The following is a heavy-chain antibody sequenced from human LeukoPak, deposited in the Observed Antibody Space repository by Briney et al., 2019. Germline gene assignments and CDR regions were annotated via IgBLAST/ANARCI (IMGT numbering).Heavy chain of an antibody. V-gene: IGHV3-53*05. CDR1: GFTVSSNY. D-gene: IGHD3-22*01. Sequence: GGSLRLSCAASGFTVSSNYMSWVRQAPGKGLEWVSVIYSGGSTYYADSVKGRFTISRDNSKNTLYLQMNSLRAEDTAVYYCARVRGIHYYDSSGYYSPDAFDIWGQGTMVTVSS. J-gene: IGHJ3*02. CDR2: IYSGGST. CDR3: ARVRGIHYYDSSGYYSPDAFDI.